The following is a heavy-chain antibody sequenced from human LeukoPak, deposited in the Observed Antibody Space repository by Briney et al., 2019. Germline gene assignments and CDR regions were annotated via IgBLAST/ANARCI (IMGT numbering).Heavy chain of an antibody. Sequence: GASVKVSCKASGYTFTTYYVHWVRQAPGQGLEWMGVINPCGGSTNYAQRFQGRVTMTRDTSTSTVYMELSSLRSEDTAVYYCARDSTVTTFRGCVDPWGQGTLVTVSS. CDR2: INPCGGST. V-gene: IGHV1-46*01. CDR1: GYTFTTYY. D-gene: IGHD4-17*01. CDR3: ARDSTVTTFRGCVDP. J-gene: IGHJ5*02.